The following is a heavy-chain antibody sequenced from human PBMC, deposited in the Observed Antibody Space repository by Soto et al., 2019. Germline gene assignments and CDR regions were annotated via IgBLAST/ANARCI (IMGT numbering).Heavy chain of an antibody. Sequence: QLQLQESGPGLVKPPEILSLTCTVSGDSITSNSYFWACIRQPPGKGLEWIGSIYYSGTTYYNPSLKSRVTISVDRSKNQFSLKLTSVTAADTAVYYCARHFSDDYFDYWGQGALVTVSS. CDR3: ARHFSDDYFDY. CDR2: IYYSGTT. V-gene: IGHV4-39*01. CDR1: GDSITSNSYF. J-gene: IGHJ4*02.